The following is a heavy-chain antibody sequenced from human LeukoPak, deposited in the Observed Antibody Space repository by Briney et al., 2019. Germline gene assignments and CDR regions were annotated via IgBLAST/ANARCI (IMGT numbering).Heavy chain of an antibody. D-gene: IGHD3-22*01. Sequence: ASVKVSCKASGGTFSSYAISWVRQAPGQGLEWIGGIIPIFGTANYARKFQGRVTITADESTSTAYMELSSLRSEDTAVYYCARANYYDSSGYYYGVDYWGQGTLVTVSS. CDR1: GGTFSSYA. V-gene: IGHV1-69*13. J-gene: IGHJ4*02. CDR3: ARANYYDSSGYYYGVDY. CDR2: IIPIFGTA.